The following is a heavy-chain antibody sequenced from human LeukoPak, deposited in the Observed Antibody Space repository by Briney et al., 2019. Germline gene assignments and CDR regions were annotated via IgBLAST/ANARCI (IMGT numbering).Heavy chain of an antibody. CDR1: GFTFSNYA. CDR3: AKDAYYDIAEY. V-gene: IGHV3-23*01. Sequence: GGSLRLSCAASGFTFSNYAMSRVRQAPGQGLEWVSSITSSGDRTFYAHSVRGRFTISRDNSRSTLYLQMYSLRAEDTAVYYCAKDAYYDIAEYWGQGTLVTVSS. CDR2: ITSSGDRT. J-gene: IGHJ4*02. D-gene: IGHD3-9*01.